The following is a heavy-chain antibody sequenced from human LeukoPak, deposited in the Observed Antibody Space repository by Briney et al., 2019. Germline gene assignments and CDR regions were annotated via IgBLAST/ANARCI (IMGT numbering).Heavy chain of an antibody. CDR2: IPYDGGNK. CDR1: GFTFSSYG. CDR3: AKGILRYGDYPN. J-gene: IGHJ4*02. V-gene: IGHV3-30*02. D-gene: IGHD4-17*01. Sequence: GGSLRLSCAASGFTFSSYGMHWVRQSPGKGLEWVAFIPYDGGNKYYADSVKGRFTISRDNSKNTLYLQMNSLRAEDTAVYYCAKGILRYGDYPNWGQGTLVTVSS.